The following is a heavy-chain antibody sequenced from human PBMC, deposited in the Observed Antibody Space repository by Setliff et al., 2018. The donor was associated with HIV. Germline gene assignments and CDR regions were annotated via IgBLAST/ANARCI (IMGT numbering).Heavy chain of an antibody. Sequence: SETLSLTCTVSGGSISSGGHYWSWIRQPAGKGLEWIGHIYTTGNTNYNPSLKSRVTISTDTSKNQFSLNLRSVTAADTAVYYCARAQDAFDIWGQGTMVTVSS. CDR3: ARAQDAFDI. CDR1: GGSISSGGHY. V-gene: IGHV4-61*09. CDR2: IYTTGNT. J-gene: IGHJ3*02.